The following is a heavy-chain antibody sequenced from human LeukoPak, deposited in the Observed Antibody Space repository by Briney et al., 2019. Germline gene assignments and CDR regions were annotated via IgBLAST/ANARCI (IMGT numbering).Heavy chain of an antibody. Sequence: SETLSLTCTVSGGSIGSGGYYWSWIRQHPGKGLEWIGYIYYNGNTYYNPSLKSRLTISGDMSENQFSLKLTSVTAADTAVYFCVRNFDSYNAFDIWGQGTMVTVSS. CDR3: VRNFDSYNAFDI. CDR1: GGSIGSGGYY. J-gene: IGHJ3*02. CDR2: IYYNGNT. D-gene: IGHD3-10*01. V-gene: IGHV4-31*03.